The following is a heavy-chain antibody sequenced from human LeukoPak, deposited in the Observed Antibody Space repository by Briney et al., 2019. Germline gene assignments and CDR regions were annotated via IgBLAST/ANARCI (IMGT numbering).Heavy chain of an antibody. J-gene: IGHJ6*02. V-gene: IGHV3-48*03. CDR1: GFTFSTYE. CDR2: ISGSGTTI. CDR3: ARWAAYCRGGTFYRRGMDV. D-gene: IGHD2-15*01. Sequence: GGSLRLSCAASGFTFSTYEVNWVRQAPGKGLEWVSYISGSGTTIFYADSVKGRFTISRDNAKISLYLQMNSLRAEDTAVYYCARWAAYCRGGTFYRRGMDVWGQGTTVTVSS.